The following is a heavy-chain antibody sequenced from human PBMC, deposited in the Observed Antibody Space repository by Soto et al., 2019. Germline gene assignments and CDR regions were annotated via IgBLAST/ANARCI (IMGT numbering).Heavy chain of an antibody. J-gene: IGHJ4*02. Sequence: QITLKESGPPLVKPTQTLTLTCTFSGFSLNTNAVGVAWIRQPPGKALEWLALLYWDDDKRYSPSLKSRLTITTDTSKNQVVLTMTNMDPEHTATYDCAHRRVRDSSGENFDSWGQGTLVTVSS. CDR2: LYWDDDK. D-gene: IGHD6-19*01. CDR3: AHRRVRDSSGENFDS. CDR1: GFSLNTNAVG. V-gene: IGHV2-5*02.